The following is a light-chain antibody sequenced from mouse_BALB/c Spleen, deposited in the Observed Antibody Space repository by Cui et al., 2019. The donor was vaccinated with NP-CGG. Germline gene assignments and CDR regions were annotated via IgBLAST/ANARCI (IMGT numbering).Light chain of an antibody. V-gene: IGLV1*01. CDR2: GTN. CDR1: TGAVTTSNY. Sequence: QAVVTQDSALNTSPGETVTLTCRSSTGAVTTSNYANWVQEKPDHLFTGLIGGTNNRAPGVPARFSGSLIGDKAALTITGAQTEDEAIYFCALWYSTHWVFGGGTKLTVL. CDR3: ALWYSTHWV. J-gene: IGLJ1*01.